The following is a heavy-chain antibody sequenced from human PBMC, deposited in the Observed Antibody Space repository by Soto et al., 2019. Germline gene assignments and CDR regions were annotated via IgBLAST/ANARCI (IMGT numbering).Heavy chain of an antibody. CDR3: AKGDSMTHFDY. CDR2: IYYSGST. D-gene: IGHD3-22*01. Sequence: PSETLSLTCTVSGGSISSSSYYWGWIRQPPGKGLEWIGSIYYSGSTYYNPSLKSRVTISVDTSKNQFSLKLSSVTAADTAVYYCAKGDSMTHFDYWGQGTLVTSPQ. CDR1: GGSISSSSYY. V-gene: IGHV4-39*01. J-gene: IGHJ4*02.